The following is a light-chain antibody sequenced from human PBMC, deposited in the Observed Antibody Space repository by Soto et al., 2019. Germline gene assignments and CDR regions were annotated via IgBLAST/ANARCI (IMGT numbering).Light chain of an antibody. CDR1: SSNIGNNY. J-gene: IGLJ1*01. CDR3: GTWDSSLSAGRNV. V-gene: IGLV1-51*02. CDR2: ENN. Sequence: QSVLTQPPSVSAAPGQKVTISCSGSSSNIGNNYVSWYQQLPGTAPKLLIYENNKRPSGIPDRFSGSKSGTSATLGITGLQTGDEADYYCGTWDSSLSAGRNVFGTGTQLTVL.